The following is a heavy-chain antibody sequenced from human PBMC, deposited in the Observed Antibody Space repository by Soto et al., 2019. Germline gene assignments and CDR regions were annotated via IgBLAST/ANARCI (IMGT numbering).Heavy chain of an antibody. J-gene: IGHJ4*02. Sequence: GGSLRLSCAASGFTFSSYWMHWVRQAPGKGLVWVSRINSDGSSTSYADSVKGRFTISRDNAKNTLYLQRNSLRAEDTAVYYCARARDGYNNLFDYWGQGTLVTVAS. V-gene: IGHV3-74*01. CDR3: ARARDGYNNLFDY. CDR2: INSDGSST. CDR1: GFTFSSYW. D-gene: IGHD4-4*01.